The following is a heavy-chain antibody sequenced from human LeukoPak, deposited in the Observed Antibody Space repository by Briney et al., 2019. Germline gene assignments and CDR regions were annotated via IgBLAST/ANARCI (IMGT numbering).Heavy chain of an antibody. V-gene: IGHV4-38-2*01. Sequence: SETLSLTCAVSGYSISSGYYWGWIRQPPGKGLEWIGRIYTSGSTNYNPSLKSRVTISVDTSKNQFSLKLSSVTAADTAVYYCARGQGDSSSTQFDYWGQGTLVTVSS. D-gene: IGHD6-13*01. CDR2: IYTSGST. CDR3: ARGQGDSSSTQFDY. CDR1: GYSISSGYY. J-gene: IGHJ4*02.